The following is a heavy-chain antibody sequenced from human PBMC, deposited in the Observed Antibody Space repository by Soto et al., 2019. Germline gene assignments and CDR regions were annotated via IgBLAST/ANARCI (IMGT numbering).Heavy chain of an antibody. D-gene: IGHD4-17*01. CDR3: ARTTAVPNTLRSRNFFDY. Sequence: QVQLQESGPGLLKPSETLSLTCSVSGGSVSDKTYYWSWIRQPPGKRLEWIGYVYYSGTTNYNPALKSPVTTSVDLSKTLFSLGLSSVIPAGTALYYCARTTAVPNTLRSRNFFDYWGQGTLVTVSS. CDR2: VYYSGTT. V-gene: IGHV4-61*01. CDR1: GGSVSDKTYY. J-gene: IGHJ4*02.